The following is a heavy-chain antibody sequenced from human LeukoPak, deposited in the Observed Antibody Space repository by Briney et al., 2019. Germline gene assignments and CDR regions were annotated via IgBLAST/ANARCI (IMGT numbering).Heavy chain of an antibody. CDR2: INPKSGGK. D-gene: IGHD2-2*01. CDR1: GYTFTGYY. Sequence: ASVKVSCKASGYTFTGYYMHRGPHAPGEGLEWMGWINPKSGGKNYEQNLQGRVTMTRETAISTPYMELRRLRSDDTAVYYCARGRTVVAAANLDWWGQGSLGTVS. J-gene: IGHJ4*02. CDR3: ARGRTVVAAANLDW. V-gene: IGHV1-2*02.